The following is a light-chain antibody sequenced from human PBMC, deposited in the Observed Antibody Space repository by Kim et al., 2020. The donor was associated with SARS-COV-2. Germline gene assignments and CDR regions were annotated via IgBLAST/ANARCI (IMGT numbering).Light chain of an antibody. CDR3: QQYNNWPLT. V-gene: IGKV3-15*01. CDR1: QSVSSN. CDR2: GAS. J-gene: IGKJ4*01. Sequence: SVSPGERATLSGRASQSVSSNLAWYQQTPGQAPRLLIYGASTRATGIPARFSGSGSGTEFTLTISSLQSEDFAVYYCQQYNNWPLTFGGGTKLEI.